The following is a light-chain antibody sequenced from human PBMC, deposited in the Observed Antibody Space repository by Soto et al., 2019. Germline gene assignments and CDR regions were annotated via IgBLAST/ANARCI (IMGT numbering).Light chain of an antibody. CDR3: QQYDDWTMYT. Sequence: EIVLTQSPGTLSLSPGERATLSCRAIQSVSSSYLAWYQQKPGQAPRPLIYGASTRATGIPARFSGSGSGTEFTLTINSLQSEDFAVYYCQQYDDWTMYTFGQGTKVDIK. CDR2: GAS. J-gene: IGKJ2*01. CDR1: QSVSSSY. V-gene: IGKV3-15*01.